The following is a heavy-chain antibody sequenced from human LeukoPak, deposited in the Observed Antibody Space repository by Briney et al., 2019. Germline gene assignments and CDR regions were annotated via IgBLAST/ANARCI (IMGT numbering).Heavy chain of an antibody. CDR3: ARDMTITGADDY. Sequence: GGSLRLSCAASGFTFSDHPMTWVRQAPGKGLQWVSYIDGSGTTMYYAESVRGRFTISRDNAKNSLYLQMNSLRAEDTALYYCARDMTITGADDYWGQGTRVTVSS. CDR2: IDGSGTTM. V-gene: IGHV3-48*03. D-gene: IGHD6-13*01. J-gene: IGHJ4*02. CDR1: GFTFSDHP.